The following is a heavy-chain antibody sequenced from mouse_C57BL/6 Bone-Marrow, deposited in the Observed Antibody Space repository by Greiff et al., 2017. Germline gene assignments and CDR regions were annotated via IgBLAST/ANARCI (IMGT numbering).Heavy chain of an antibody. D-gene: IGHD2-3*01. CDR1: GFTFSSYG. V-gene: IGHV5-6*01. Sequence: EVKVVESGGDLVKPGGSLTLSCAASGFTFSSYGMSWVRQTPDKRLEWVATISSGGSYTYYPDSVKGRFPIARDNAKNTLYLHMSSLKSEDTAKYYCARQNGYYGAMDYWGQGTSVTVSS. CDR3: ARQNGYYGAMDY. CDR2: ISSGGSYT. J-gene: IGHJ4*01.